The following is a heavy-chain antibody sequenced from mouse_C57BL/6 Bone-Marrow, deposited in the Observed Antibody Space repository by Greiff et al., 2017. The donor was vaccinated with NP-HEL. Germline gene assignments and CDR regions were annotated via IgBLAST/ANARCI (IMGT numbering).Heavy chain of an antibody. Sequence: VQLQQPGAELVKPGASVKMSCKASGYTFTSYWITWVKQRPGQGLEWIGDIYPGSGSTNYNEKFKSKATLTVDTSSSTAYMQLSSLTSEDSAVYYCARHYQTAQVPWFAYWGQGTLVTVSA. CDR1: GYTFTSYW. J-gene: IGHJ3*01. CDR2: IYPGSGST. CDR3: ARHYQTAQVPWFAY. V-gene: IGHV1-55*01. D-gene: IGHD3-2*02.